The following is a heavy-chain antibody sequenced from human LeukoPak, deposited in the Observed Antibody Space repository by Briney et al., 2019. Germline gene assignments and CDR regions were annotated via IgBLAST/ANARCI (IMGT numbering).Heavy chain of an antibody. CDR1: GYTFTSYA. D-gene: IGHD6-13*01. CDR2: INTNTGNP. J-gene: IGHJ4*02. Sequence: ASVKVSCKASGYTFTSYAMNWVRQAPGQGLEWMGWINTNTGNPTYAQGFTGRFVFSLDTSVSTAYLQISSLKAEDTAVYYCARDPEEWKAAATVDWGQGTLVTVSS. V-gene: IGHV7-4-1*02. CDR3: ARDPEEWKAAATVD.